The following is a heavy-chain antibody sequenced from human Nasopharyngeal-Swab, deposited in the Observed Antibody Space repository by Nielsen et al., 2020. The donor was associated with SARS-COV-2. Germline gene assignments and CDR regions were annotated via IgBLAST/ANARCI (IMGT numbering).Heavy chain of an antibody. V-gene: IGHV3-64D*06. J-gene: IGHJ4*02. CDR2: ISSNGGST. Sequence: GESLKISCSASGFTFSSYAMHWVRQAPGKGLEYVSAISSNGGSTYYADSVKGRFTISRDNSKNTLYLQMSSLRAEDTAVYYCARDVGVAGGDYWGQGTLVTVSS. CDR1: GFTFSSYA. D-gene: IGHD3-3*01. CDR3: ARDVGVAGGDY.